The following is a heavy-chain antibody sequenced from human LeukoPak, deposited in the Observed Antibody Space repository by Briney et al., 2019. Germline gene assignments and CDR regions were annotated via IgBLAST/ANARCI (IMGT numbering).Heavy chain of an antibody. D-gene: IGHD3-10*01. CDR2: INHSGST. V-gene: IGHV4-34*01. Sequence: ASETLSLTCAVYGASFSGYYWNWIRQPPGKGLEWIGEINHSGSTNYNPSLKSRVTISEDTSKNQISLKLNSVTAADTAVYYCAKMSGLYGMEVWGQGTTVTVS. CDR1: GASFSGYY. CDR3: AKMSGLYGMEV. J-gene: IGHJ6*02.